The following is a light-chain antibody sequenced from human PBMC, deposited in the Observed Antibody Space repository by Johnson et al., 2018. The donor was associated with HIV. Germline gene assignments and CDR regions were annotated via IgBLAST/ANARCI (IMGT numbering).Light chain of an antibody. CDR3: GTWDTSLSVYV. CDR2: DNN. Sequence: QSVLTQPPSVSAAPGQKVTISCSGSSSNIGNNYVSWYKQLPGTAPKLLIYDNNKRPSGIPDRFSGSKSGTSATLGITGLQTGDEADYYCGTWDTSLSVYVFGTETKDTVL. J-gene: IGLJ1*01. CDR1: SSNIGNNY. V-gene: IGLV1-51*01.